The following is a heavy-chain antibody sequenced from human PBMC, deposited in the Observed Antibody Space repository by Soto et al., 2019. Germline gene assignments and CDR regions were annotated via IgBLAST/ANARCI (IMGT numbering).Heavy chain of an antibody. V-gene: IGHV3-30*03. CDR3: ATDGSYCGGDCYPIFNFDS. D-gene: IGHD2-21*02. J-gene: IGHJ4*02. CDR1: GFSFNNFG. CDR2: ISYDGSNK. Sequence: QVHLVQSGGGVVQPGRSLRLSCAASGFSFNNFGMHWVRQAPGKGLEWVAVISYDGSNKYYADSVRGRFTLSRDDSKDTLYLQMNSLRAEDTAVYYCATDGSYCGGDCYPIFNFDSWGQGTLVTVSS.